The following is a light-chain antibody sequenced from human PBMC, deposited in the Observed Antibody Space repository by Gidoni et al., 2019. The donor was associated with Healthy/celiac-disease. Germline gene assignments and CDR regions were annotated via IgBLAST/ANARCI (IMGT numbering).Light chain of an antibody. Sequence: DHQMTQSPSSLSASVGDRVTITCRASQSISSYLTWYQQKPGKAPKLLIYAASSLQSGVPSRFSGSGSGTDFTLTISSLQPEDFATYYCQQSYSTPGTFGQGTKLEIK. CDR1: QSISSY. CDR2: AAS. CDR3: QQSYSTPGT. V-gene: IGKV1-39*01. J-gene: IGKJ2*01.